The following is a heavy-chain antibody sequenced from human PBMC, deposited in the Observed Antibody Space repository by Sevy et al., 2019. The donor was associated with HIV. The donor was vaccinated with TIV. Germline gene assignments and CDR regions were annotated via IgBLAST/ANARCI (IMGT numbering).Heavy chain of an antibody. V-gene: IGHV4-4*02. J-gene: IGHJ5*02. CDR3: ARGGETPRGFDP. CDR1: GGSISSVNW. D-gene: IGHD3-16*01. CDR2: IYHSGYT. Sequence: SETLSITCAVSGGSISSVNWWHWVRQPPGKGLEWIGEIYHSGYTNYNPSLKSRVTISVDNSKNQFSLKLSFVTAADTAVYYCARGGETPRGFDPRGQGSLVTVSS.